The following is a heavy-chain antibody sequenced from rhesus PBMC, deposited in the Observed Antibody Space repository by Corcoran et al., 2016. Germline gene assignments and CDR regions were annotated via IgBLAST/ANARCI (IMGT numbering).Heavy chain of an antibody. CDR2: ISPYKGNK. CDR1: GYTFTSYY. J-gene: IGHJ6*01. D-gene: IGHD6-31*01. CDR3: TRSIAAAGPLDS. V-gene: IGHV1-180*01. Sequence: QVQLVQSGAEIKQPGASVKLSCKASGYTFTSYYMHGVRQAPGQGLEWKGLISPYKGNKGYALNVQGRVTITTDTSTSTGYMELSSRRSEDTAVYYCTRSIAAAGPLDSWGQGVVVTVSS.